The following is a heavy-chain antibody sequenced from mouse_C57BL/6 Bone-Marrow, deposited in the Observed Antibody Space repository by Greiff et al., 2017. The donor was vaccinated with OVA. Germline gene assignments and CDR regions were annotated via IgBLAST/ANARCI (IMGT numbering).Heavy chain of an antibody. CDR1: GYTFTNYW. CDR3: ARGNYVPYWYFDV. Sequence: VMLVESGAELVRPGPSVKMSCKASGYTFTNYWIGWAKQRPGHGLEWIGDIYPGGGYTNYNEKFKGKATLTADKSSSTAYMQFSSLTSEDSAIYYCARGNYVPYWYFDVWGTGTTVTVSS. CDR2: IYPGGGYT. D-gene: IGHD2-1*01. J-gene: IGHJ1*03. V-gene: IGHV1-63*01.